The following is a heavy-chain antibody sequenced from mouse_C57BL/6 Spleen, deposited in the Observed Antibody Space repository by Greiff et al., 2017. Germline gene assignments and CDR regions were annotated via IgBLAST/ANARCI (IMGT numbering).Heavy chain of an antibody. CDR2: IRNKANGYTT. J-gene: IGHJ1*03. V-gene: IGHV7-3*01. CDR1: GFTFTDYY. D-gene: IGHD1-1*01. CDR3: ARYTGSSYGLYWYFDV. Sequence: VQLKESGGGLVQPGGSLSLSCAASGFTFTDYYMSWVRQPPGKALEWLGFIRNKANGYTTEYSASVKGRFTISRDNSQSILYLQMNALRAEDSATYYWARYTGSSYGLYWYFDVWGTGTTVTVSS.